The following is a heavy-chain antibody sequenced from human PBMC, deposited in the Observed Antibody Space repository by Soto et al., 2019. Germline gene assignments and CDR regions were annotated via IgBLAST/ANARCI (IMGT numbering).Heavy chain of an antibody. CDR1: GFTFDDYA. J-gene: IGHJ4*02. CDR2: ITWNSGDI. Sequence: EVQLVESGGGLVQPGRSLRLSCAASGFTFDDYAMHWVRQVPGKGLEWVSGITWNSGDIGYADSVKGRFTISRDNAKNSLYLQMNSLRAEDTALYYCEKDISRAGLHYFDYWGQGTPVTVSS. CDR3: EKDISRAGLHYFDY. V-gene: IGHV3-9*01.